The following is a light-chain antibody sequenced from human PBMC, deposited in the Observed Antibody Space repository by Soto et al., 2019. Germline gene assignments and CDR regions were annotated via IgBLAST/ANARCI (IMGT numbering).Light chain of an antibody. Sequence: DIQMTQSPSTLSASVRDRVTITCRASQSISSWLAWYQQKPGKAPKLLIYKASSLESGVPSRFSGSGSGTEFTLTIRSLQPDDFATYYCQQYISYPYTFGQGTKLEIK. CDR2: KAS. J-gene: IGKJ2*01. V-gene: IGKV1-5*03. CDR1: QSISSW. CDR3: QQYISYPYT.